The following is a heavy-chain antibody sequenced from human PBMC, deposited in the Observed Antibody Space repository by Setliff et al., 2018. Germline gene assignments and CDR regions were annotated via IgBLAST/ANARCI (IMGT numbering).Heavy chain of an antibody. CDR3: ARDGAYCSGGSCYSFDY. CDR2: IIPIFGTP. V-gene: IGHV1-69*06. J-gene: IGHJ4*02. Sequence: SVKVSCKASGGMSGTYSISWVRQAPGQGLEWIGAIIPIFGTPNYAQNFQDRVTITADISTTTVFMEMSSLRSDDTAVYYCARDGAYCSGGSCYSFDYWGPGTPVTAS. D-gene: IGHD2-15*01. CDR1: GGMSGTYS.